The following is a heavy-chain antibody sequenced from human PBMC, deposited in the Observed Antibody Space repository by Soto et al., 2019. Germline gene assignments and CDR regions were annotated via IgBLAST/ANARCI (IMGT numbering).Heavy chain of an antibody. CDR2: IYPGDSDT. V-gene: IGHV5-51*01. J-gene: IGHJ3*02. CDR3: ARRNRIVGATHDAFDI. Sequence: GESLKISCKGSGYSFTSYWIGWVRQMPGKGLEWMGIIYPGDSDTRYSPSFQGQVTISADKSISTAYLQWSSLKASDTAMDYCARRNRIVGATHDAFDIWGQGTMVTVSS. CDR1: GYSFTSYW. D-gene: IGHD1-26*01.